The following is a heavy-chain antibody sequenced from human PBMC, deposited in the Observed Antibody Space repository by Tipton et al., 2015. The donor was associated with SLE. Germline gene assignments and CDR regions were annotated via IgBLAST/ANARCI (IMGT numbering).Heavy chain of an antibody. CDR1: GYTFTSSA. CDR3: ASGMTDYDYDTHV. V-gene: IGHV1-3*01. J-gene: IGHJ6*03. Sequence: QSGPEVKKPGASVKVSCKASGYTFTSSAMHWVRQAPGHGLEWMGWINAGNGNTKYSQKFQGRVTITRDTSASTAYMELSSLRSEDTAGYDWASGMTDYDYDTHVCGKGTTVSVS. D-gene: IGHD1-26*01. CDR2: INAGNGNT.